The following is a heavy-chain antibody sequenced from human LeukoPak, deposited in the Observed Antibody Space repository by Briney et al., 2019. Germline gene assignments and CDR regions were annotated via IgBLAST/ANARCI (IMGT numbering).Heavy chain of an antibody. J-gene: IGHJ6*02. CDR3: ARDGLRFLEWLWRSAQDGMDV. CDR2: ISAYNGNT. CDR1: GYTFTSHS. V-gene: IGHV1-18*01. D-gene: IGHD3-3*01. Sequence: ASVKVSCKASGYTFTSHSMHWVRQAPGQGLEWMGWISAYNGNTNYAQKLQGRVTMTTDTSTSTAYMELRSLRSDDTAVYYCARDGLRFLEWLWRSAQDGMDVWGQGTTVTVSS.